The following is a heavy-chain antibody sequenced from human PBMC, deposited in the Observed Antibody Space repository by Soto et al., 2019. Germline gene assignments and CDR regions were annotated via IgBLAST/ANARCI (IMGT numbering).Heavy chain of an antibody. CDR3: AKGGSGHYLTYYYYYGMDV. V-gene: IGHV3-30*18. Sequence: GGSLRLSCAASGFSLSNNGMHWVRQAPGKGLEWVAVISYDGNNKYYADSVKGRFTISRDNSKNTVYLEMNNLRAEDTAIYYCAKGGSGHYLTYYYYYGMDVWGQGTTVTVSS. CDR2: ISYDGNNK. CDR1: GFSLSNNG. J-gene: IGHJ6*02. D-gene: IGHD3-22*01.